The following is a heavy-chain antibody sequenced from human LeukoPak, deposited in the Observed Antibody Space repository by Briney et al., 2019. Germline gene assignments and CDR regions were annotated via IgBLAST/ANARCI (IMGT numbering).Heavy chain of an antibody. J-gene: IGHJ6*02. CDR3: ARPLFRVTTPYGMDV. Sequence: HPGGSLRLSCAASGFTFSSYSMNWVRKAPGKGLEWVSYISSSSSTIYYADSVKGRFTISRDNAKNSLYLQMNSLRAEDTAVYYCARPLFRVTTPYGMDVWGQGTTVTVSS. CDR2: ISSSSSTI. V-gene: IGHV3-48*01. CDR1: GFTFSSYS. D-gene: IGHD4-17*01.